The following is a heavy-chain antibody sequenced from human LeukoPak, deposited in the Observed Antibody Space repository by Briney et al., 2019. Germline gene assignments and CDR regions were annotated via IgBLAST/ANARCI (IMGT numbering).Heavy chain of an antibody. Sequence: GASVKVSCKASGYTFTTYAMSWVRQAPGQGLEWMGWINTNTGNPTYAQGFTGRFVFSLDTSVSTAYLQISSLKAEDTAVYYCARGDSSGYNWFDPWGQGTLVTVSS. D-gene: IGHD3-22*01. CDR1: GYTFTTYA. CDR3: ARGDSSGYNWFDP. CDR2: INTNTGNP. J-gene: IGHJ5*02. V-gene: IGHV7-4-1*02.